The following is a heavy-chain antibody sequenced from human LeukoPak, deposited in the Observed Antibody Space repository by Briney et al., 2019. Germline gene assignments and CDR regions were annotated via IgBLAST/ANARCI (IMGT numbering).Heavy chain of an antibody. CDR2: IHPNSGGT. V-gene: IGHV1-2*02. Sequence: ASVKVSCKASGYIFTGYYIHWVRQAPGQGLERMGWIHPNSGGTNYAQKFQGRVTMTRDTSISTVYMELSRLRSDDTAVYYCARDHGDYYFDYWGQGTLVTVSS. CDR1: GYIFTGYY. CDR3: ARDHGDYYFDY. J-gene: IGHJ4*02. D-gene: IGHD4-17*01.